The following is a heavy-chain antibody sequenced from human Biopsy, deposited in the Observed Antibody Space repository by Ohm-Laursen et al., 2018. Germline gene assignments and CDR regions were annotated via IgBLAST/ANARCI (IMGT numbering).Heavy chain of an antibody. Sequence: SDTLSLTCTVSGGSIYNFFWSWIRQPPGKGLEWIGYIYYSGSTNYNPSLKSRVTISVYRSKNHFPLELSSVTAADTAVYYCARVGVGAPSIDYFDSWGQGALVTVSS. V-gene: IGHV4-59*07. CDR3: ARVGVGAPSIDYFDS. CDR2: IYYSGST. D-gene: IGHD1-26*01. J-gene: IGHJ4*02. CDR1: GGSIYNFF.